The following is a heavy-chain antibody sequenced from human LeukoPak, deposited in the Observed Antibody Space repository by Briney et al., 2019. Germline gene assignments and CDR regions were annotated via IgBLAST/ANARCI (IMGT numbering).Heavy chain of an antibody. D-gene: IGHD6-19*01. CDR2: ISSSSSYI. V-gene: IGHV3-21*01. J-gene: IGHJ4*02. CDR3: ARDYVVAGTFFDY. Sequence: GGSLRLSCAASGFTFSSYSMNWVRQAPGKGLEWASSISSSSSYIYYADSVKGRFTISRDNAKNSLYLQMNSLRAEDTAVYYCARDYVVAGTFFDYWGQGTLVTVSS. CDR1: GFTFSSYS.